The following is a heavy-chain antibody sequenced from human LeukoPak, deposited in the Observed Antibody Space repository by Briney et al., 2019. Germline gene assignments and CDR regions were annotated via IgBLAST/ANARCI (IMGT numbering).Heavy chain of an antibody. V-gene: IGHV1-69*13. Sequence: GASVKVSCKASGGTFSSYAISWVRQAPGQGLERMGGIIPILGTANYAQKFQGRVTITADESTSTAYMELSSLRSEDTAVYYCARDTPRYYYDSSGYGGLDYWGQGTLVTVSS. CDR3: ARDTPRYYYDSSGYGGLDY. D-gene: IGHD3-22*01. CDR2: IIPILGTA. J-gene: IGHJ4*02. CDR1: GGTFSSYA.